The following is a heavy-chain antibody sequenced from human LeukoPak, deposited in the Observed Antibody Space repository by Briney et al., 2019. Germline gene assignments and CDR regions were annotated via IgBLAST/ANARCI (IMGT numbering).Heavy chain of an antibody. Sequence: GSLRLSCAASGFTFSTYAMSWVRQPPGKGLEWVSSISTSGGGTYYADSVKGRFTISRDNSKNTLNLQMNSLRAEDTAVYFCAKYYYDGRAYFDSWGQGTLVTVSS. CDR2: ISTSGGGT. CDR1: GFTFSTYA. J-gene: IGHJ4*02. V-gene: IGHV3-23*01. D-gene: IGHD3-22*01. CDR3: AKYYYDGRAYFDS.